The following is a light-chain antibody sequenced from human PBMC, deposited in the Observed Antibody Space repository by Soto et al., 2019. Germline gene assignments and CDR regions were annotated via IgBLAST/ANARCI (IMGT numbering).Light chain of an antibody. CDR2: TVS. Sequence: DIQMTQSPSAVSASVGDRVTITCRASQGISSWLAWYQQKPGKAPKLLIYTVSSLQSGVPSRFSGSGSGTDFTLTISSLQSEDFAIYFCQQYNNWPPDRTFGQGTKVEIK. V-gene: IGKV1-12*01. J-gene: IGKJ1*01. CDR3: QQYNNWPPDRT. CDR1: QGISSW.